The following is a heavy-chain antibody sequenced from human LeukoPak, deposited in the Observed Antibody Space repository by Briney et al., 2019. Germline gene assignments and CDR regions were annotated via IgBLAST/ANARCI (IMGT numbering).Heavy chain of an antibody. CDR2: IYYSGST. V-gene: IGHV4-39*07. J-gene: IGHJ5*02. D-gene: IGHD6-6*01. CDR3: ARVGIAARPRWFDP. CDR1: GGSISSSSYY. Sequence: SETLSLTCTVSGGSISSSSYYWGWIRQPPGKGLEWIGSIYYSGSTYYNPSLKSRVTISVDTSKNQFSLKLSSVTAADTAVYYCARVGIAARPRWFDPWGQGTLVTVSS.